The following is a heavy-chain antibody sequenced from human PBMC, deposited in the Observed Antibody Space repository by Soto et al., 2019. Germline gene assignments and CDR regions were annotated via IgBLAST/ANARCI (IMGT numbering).Heavy chain of an antibody. D-gene: IGHD5-18*01. CDR3: AGDSRRGYSYGFLDY. CDR2: IIPIFGTA. CDR1: GGTFSSYA. V-gene: IGHV1-69*06. J-gene: IGHJ4*02. Sequence: GXSVKASCKASGGTFSSYAISWVRQAPGQGLEWMGGIIPIFGTANYAQKFQGRVTITADKSTSTAYMELSSLRSGDTAVYYCAGDSRRGYSYGFLDYWRQGTLVTVSS.